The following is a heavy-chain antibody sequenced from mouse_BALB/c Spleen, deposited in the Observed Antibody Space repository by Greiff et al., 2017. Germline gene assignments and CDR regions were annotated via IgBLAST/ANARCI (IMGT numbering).Heavy chain of an antibody. CDR2: INPYNDGT. CDR1: GYTFTSYV. Sequence: VQLQQSGPELVKPGASVKMSCKASGYTFTSYVMHWVKQKPGQGLEWIGYINPYNDGTKYNEKFKGKATLTSDKSSSTAYMELSSLTSEDSAVYYCARLSPYYAMDYWGQGTSVTVSS. J-gene: IGHJ4*01. CDR3: ARLSPYYAMDY. V-gene: IGHV1-14*01.